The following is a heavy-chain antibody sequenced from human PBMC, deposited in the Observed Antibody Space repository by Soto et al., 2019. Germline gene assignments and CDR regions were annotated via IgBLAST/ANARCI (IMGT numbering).Heavy chain of an antibody. Sequence: GGSLRLSCAASGFTFSSYSMNWVRQAPGKGLEWVSYISSSSSTIYYADSVKGRFTISRDNAKNSLYLQMNSLRAEDTAVYYCARDRRDDYGDYEYLCFDYWGQGTLVTVSS. CDR2: ISSSSSTI. D-gene: IGHD4-17*01. CDR3: ARDRRDDYGDYEYLCFDY. CDR1: GFTFSSYS. J-gene: IGHJ4*02. V-gene: IGHV3-48*01.